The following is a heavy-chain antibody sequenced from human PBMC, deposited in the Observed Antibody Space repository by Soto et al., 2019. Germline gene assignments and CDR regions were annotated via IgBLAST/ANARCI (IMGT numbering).Heavy chain of an antibody. CDR1: GGSISSYY. CDR2: IYYTGLS. Sequence: PSETLSLTFTVSGGSISSYYWSWIRQPPGKGLEWIGYIYYTGLSNSNPSLNSRVTMSVDTSKNQFSLKLSSVTAADTAVYYYASPSSHRPFFDFWGQGTLVTVS. D-gene: IGHD6-13*01. CDR3: ASPSSHRPFFDF. J-gene: IGHJ4*02. V-gene: IGHV4-59*01.